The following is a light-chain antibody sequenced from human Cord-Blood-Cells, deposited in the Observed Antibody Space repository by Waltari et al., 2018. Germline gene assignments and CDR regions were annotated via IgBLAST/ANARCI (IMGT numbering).Light chain of an antibody. CDR1: SSDGGSYNL. J-gene: IGLJ3*02. CDR2: EVS. Sequence: QSALTQPASVSGSPGQPIPISCTGTSSDGGSYNLVSWYQQHPGKAPKLMIYEVSKRPSGVSNRFSGSKSGNTASLTISGLQAEDEADYYCCSYAGSSTWVFGGGTKLTVL. CDR3: CSYAGSSTWV. V-gene: IGLV2-23*02.